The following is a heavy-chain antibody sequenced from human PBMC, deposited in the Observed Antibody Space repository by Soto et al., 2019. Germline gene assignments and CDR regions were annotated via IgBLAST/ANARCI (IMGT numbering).Heavy chain of an antibody. Sequence: QVQLEQSGAEVKKPGSSVKVSCKASGGTLSDHGVAWLRQAPGQGLEWMGGTIPVFNTAKYAQKFQSRVTVTAYKFTNIAYMELSSLRSEDTAFYFCAQGAYGSGNYYTGPSAFDIWGQGTIVIVSS. CDR3: AQGAYGSGNYYTGPSAFDI. CDR1: GGTLSDHG. D-gene: IGHD3-10*01. V-gene: IGHV1-69*06. CDR2: TIPVFNTA. J-gene: IGHJ3*02.